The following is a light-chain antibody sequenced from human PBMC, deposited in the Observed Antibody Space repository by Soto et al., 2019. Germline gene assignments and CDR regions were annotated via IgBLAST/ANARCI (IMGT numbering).Light chain of an antibody. CDR3: SSYSSCNTLLV. J-gene: IGLJ2*01. Sequence: QSALTQPASVSGSPGQSITISCTGTSDDVGGYNYVSWYQQHPGKAPKLMIFEVNNRPSGVSTRFSGSRSGNTASLTISGLQAEDEADYYFSSYSSCNTLLVFCGGTKLTVL. CDR2: EVN. CDR1: SDDVGGYNY. V-gene: IGLV2-14*01.